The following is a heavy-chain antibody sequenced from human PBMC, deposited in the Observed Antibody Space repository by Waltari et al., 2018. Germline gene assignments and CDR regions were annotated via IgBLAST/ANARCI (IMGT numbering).Heavy chain of an antibody. J-gene: IGHJ5*02. D-gene: IGHD6-19*01. CDR3: ARTYDSSGWHRAWFDP. Sequence: QVQLVRSGAEVKKPGASVKVSCKASGYTFTSYDITWLRQATGQGLEWMGWMNPNSGNTGYAQKFQGRVTMTRNTSISTAYIDLSSLRSEDTAVYYCARTYDSSGWHRAWFDPWGQGTLVTVSS. V-gene: IGHV1-8*01. CDR1: GYTFTSYD. CDR2: MNPNSGNT.